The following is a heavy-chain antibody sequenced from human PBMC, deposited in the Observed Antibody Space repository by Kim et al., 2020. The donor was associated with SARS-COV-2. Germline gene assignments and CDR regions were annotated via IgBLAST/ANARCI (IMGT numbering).Heavy chain of an antibody. J-gene: IGHJ6*02. Sequence: SETLSLTCAVYGGSFSGYYWSWIRQPPGKGLEWIGEINHSGSTNYNPSLKSRVTISVDTSKNQFSLKLSSVTAADTAVYYCASGERRLGRPYYYYGMDVWGQGTTVTVSS. V-gene: IGHV4-34*01. CDR3: ASGERRLGRPYYYYGMDV. CDR2: INHSGST. D-gene: IGHD6-19*01. CDR1: GGSFSGYY.